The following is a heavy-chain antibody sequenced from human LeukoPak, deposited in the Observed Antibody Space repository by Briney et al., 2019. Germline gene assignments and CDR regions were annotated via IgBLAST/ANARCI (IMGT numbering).Heavy chain of an antibody. CDR2: INHSGST. D-gene: IGHD6-13*01. CDR3: ARVRLLGYSSSRGRFDP. Sequence: SETLSLTCTVSGGSISSYYWSWIRQPPGKGLEWIGEINHSGSTNYNPSLKSRVTISVDTSKNQFSLKLSSVTAADTAVHYCARVRLLGYSSSRGRFDPWGQGTLVTVSS. J-gene: IGHJ5*02. V-gene: IGHV4-34*01. CDR1: GGSISSYY.